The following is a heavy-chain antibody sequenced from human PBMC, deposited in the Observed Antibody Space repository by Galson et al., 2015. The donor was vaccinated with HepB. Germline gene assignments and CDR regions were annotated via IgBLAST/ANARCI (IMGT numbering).Heavy chain of an antibody. J-gene: IGHJ4*02. CDR3: ARIPSLWSGFRTADY. CDR2: INPNNGDT. CDR1: GYTFTGYY. D-gene: IGHD3-3*01. V-gene: IGHV1-2*06. Sequence: SVKVSCKASGYTFTGYYIHWVRQAPGQGLEWMGRINPNNGDTIYAQQFQGRVTMTRDTSISTAYMELSSLTSDDTAVYYCARIPSLWSGFRTADYWGQGTLVTVSS.